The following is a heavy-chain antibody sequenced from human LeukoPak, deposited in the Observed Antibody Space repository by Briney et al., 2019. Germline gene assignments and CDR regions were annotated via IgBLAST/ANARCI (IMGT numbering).Heavy chain of an antibody. D-gene: IGHD3-22*01. V-gene: IGHV1-18*01. CDR2: ISAYNGNT. J-gene: IGHJ4*02. Sequence: ASVKVSCKASGGTFSSYGISWVRQAPGQGLEWMGWISAYNGNTNYAQKLQGRVTMTTDTSTSTAYMELRSLRSDDTAVYYCARGGLSYYYDSSGYFDYWGQGTLVTVSS. CDR3: ARGGLSYYYDSSGYFDY. CDR1: GGTFSSYG.